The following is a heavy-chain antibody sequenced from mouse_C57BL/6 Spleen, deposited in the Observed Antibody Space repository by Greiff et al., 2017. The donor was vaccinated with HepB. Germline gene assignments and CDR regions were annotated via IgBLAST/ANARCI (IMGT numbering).Heavy chain of an antibody. CDR2: IRSKSNNYAT. CDR1: GFSFNTYA. CDR3: VRHCGLLAMDY. J-gene: IGHJ4*01. D-gene: IGHD2-3*01. V-gene: IGHV10-1*01. Sequence: EVQGVESGGGLVQPKGSLKLSCAASGFSFNTYAMNWVRQAPGKGLEWVARIRSKSNNYATYYADSVKDRFTISRDDSESMLYLQMNNLKTEDTAMYYCVRHCGLLAMDYWGQGTSVTVSS.